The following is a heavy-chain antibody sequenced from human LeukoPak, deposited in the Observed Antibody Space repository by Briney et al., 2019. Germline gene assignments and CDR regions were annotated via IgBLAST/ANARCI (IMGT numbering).Heavy chain of an antibody. J-gene: IGHJ4*02. D-gene: IGHD2-2*01. CDR1: GGSISSSSYY. CDR2: IYYGGST. CDR3: AGEGYCSSTSCPVDY. Sequence: SETLSLTCTVSGGSISSSSYYWGWIRQPPGKGLEWIGNIYYGGSTYPNPSLKSRVTISVDTSKNQFSLKLSSVTAADTAVYYCAGEGYCSSTSCPVDYWGQGTLVTVSS. V-gene: IGHV4-39*07.